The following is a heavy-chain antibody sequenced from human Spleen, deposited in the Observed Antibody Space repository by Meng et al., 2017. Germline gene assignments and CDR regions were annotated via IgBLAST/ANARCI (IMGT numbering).Heavy chain of an antibody. J-gene: IGHJ4*02. CDR2: LGAHDGDT. Sequence: VQPVQSGPDVKKPGASVKFTCKASDYTFTGYGVSWVRQAPGQGLEWMAWLGAHDGDTSHAPKFQGRVTVSADRPTATAYMELRSLRSDDTAVYYCARGTPGRSYSDYWGQGTLVTVSS. CDR3: ARGTPGRSYSDY. V-gene: IGHV1-18*01. CDR1: DYTFTGYG. D-gene: IGHD3-10*01.